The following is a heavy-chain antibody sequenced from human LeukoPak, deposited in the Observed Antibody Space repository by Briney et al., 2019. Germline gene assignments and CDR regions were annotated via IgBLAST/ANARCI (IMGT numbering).Heavy chain of an antibody. V-gene: IGHV5-51*01. Sequence: GESLKISCKGSGYSFTSYWIAWVRQMPGKGLEWMGIIYPTDSDTRYSPSFQGQVIISADKSINTAYMQWSSLEASDTAMYYCARGVGVRRSEKYDYWGQGTLVTVSS. J-gene: IGHJ4*02. CDR2: IYPTDSDT. D-gene: IGHD1-26*01. CDR1: GYSFTSYW. CDR3: ARGVGVRRSEKYDY.